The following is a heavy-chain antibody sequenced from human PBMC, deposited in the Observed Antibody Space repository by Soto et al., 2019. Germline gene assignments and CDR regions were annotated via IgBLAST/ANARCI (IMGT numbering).Heavy chain of an antibody. J-gene: IGHJ5*01. V-gene: IGHV2-5*02. CDR1: GFSLSTSGVG. CDR3: AFTRGYCTTTSCHNWSES. D-gene: IGHD2-2*01. CDR2: IYWDDYK. Sequence: QITLKESGPTQVKPTQTLTLTCTVSGFSLSTSGVGVGWIRQPPGKALEWLALIYWDDYKHYSPSLKSRLIITRGASKNQVVLTVTNLDPVDTGTYYCAFTRGYCTTTSCHNWSESWGHRTLVTVSS.